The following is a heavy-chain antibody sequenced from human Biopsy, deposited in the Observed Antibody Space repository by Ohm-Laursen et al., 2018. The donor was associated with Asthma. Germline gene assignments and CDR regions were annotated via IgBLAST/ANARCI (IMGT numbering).Heavy chain of an antibody. CDR2: VFWSGST. V-gene: IGHV4-30-4*01. CDR1: GAYIGTPDHH. Sequence: TLSLTWTVSGAYIGTPDHHWSWIRQSPGRGLEWIGFVFWSGSTHYSRSLERRVSISIDTATNEFSMKLWSVTPADTAVYFCARVVSYGDIYFGIDVWGPGNTVVVS. J-gene: IGHJ6*02. CDR3: ARVVSYGDIYFGIDV. D-gene: IGHD4-17*01.